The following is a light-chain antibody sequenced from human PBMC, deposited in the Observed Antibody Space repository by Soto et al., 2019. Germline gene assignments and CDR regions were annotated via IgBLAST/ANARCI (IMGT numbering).Light chain of an antibody. Sequence: EIVLTQSPATLSLSPGERATLSCRASQIVGRYLAWYQQKPGQAPRLLIYDTSNRATDIPARFSGSGSGTDFTLTIISLEPEDSAVYYCQQRRNLPTFGGGTKVEIK. CDR3: QQRRNLPT. J-gene: IGKJ4*01. V-gene: IGKV3-11*01. CDR2: DTS. CDR1: QIVGRY.